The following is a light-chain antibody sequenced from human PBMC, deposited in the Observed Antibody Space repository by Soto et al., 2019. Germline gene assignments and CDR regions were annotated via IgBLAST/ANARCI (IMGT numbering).Light chain of an antibody. Sequence: QLVLTQPPSVSGAPGQRVTISCTGSSSNVGADYNVHWYQQLPGTAPKLLIYNNNNRPSGVPDRFSGSKSGTSASLAITGLQAEDEADYYCQSYDSSLSGVVFGGGTKLTVL. CDR2: NNN. V-gene: IGLV1-40*01. CDR3: QSYDSSLSGVV. J-gene: IGLJ2*01. CDR1: SSNVGADYN.